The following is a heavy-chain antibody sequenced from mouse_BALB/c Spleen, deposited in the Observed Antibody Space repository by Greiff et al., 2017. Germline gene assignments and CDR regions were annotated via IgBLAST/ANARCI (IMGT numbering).Heavy chain of an antibody. CDR1: GFTFSSYA. Sequence: EVNVVESGGGLVKPGGSLKLSCAASGFTFSSYAMSWVRQTPEKRLEWVASISSGGSTYYPDSVKGRFTISRDNARNILYLQMSSLRSEDTAMYYCARRYHYYFDYWGQGTTLTVSS. D-gene: IGHD1-1*01. V-gene: IGHV5-6-5*01. CDR2: ISSGGST. J-gene: IGHJ2*01. CDR3: ARRYHYYFDY.